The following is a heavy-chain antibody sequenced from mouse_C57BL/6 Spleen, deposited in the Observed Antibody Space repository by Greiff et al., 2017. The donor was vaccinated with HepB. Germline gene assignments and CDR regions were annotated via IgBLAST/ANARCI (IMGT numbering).Heavy chain of an antibody. V-gene: IGHV10-3*01. J-gene: IGHJ1*03. D-gene: IGHD1-1*01. Sequence: EVQLVESGGGLVQPKGSLKLSCAASGFTFNTYAMHWVRQAPGKGLEWVARIRSKSSNYATYYADSVKDRFTISRDDSQSMLYLQMNNLKTEDTAMYYCVRGNYGSSNWYFDVWGTGTTVTVSS. CDR3: VRGNYGSSNWYFDV. CDR2: IRSKSSNYAT. CDR1: GFTFNTYA.